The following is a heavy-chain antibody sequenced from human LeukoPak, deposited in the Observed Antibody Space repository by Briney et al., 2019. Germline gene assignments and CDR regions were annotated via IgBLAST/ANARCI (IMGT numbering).Heavy chain of an antibody. J-gene: IGHJ5*02. Sequence: SETLSLTCTVSGGSISSSSYYWGWIRQPPGKGLEWIGGIYYSGSTYYNPSLKSRVTISVDTSKNQFSLKLSSVTAADTAVYYCARLAEQLRPRNWFDPWGQGTLVTVSS. CDR3: ARLAEQLRPRNWFDP. CDR1: GGSISSSSYY. CDR2: IYYSGST. D-gene: IGHD6-13*01. V-gene: IGHV4-39*01.